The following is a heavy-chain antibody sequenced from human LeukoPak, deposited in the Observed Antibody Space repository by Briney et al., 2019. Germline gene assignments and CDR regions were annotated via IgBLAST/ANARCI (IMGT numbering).Heavy chain of an antibody. J-gene: IGHJ4*02. Sequence: ASVKVSYKASGYDFTTNYIHWVRQAPGQGLEWMGTINPSVGSTTYGQRFQGRVTMTRDTSTTTVYMDLSSLTSEDTAIYYCAKGYCTGASCYVLDSWGQGTLVTVSS. V-gene: IGHV1-46*01. CDR2: INPSVGST. CDR3: AKGYCTGASCYVLDS. CDR1: GYDFTTNY. D-gene: IGHD2-15*01.